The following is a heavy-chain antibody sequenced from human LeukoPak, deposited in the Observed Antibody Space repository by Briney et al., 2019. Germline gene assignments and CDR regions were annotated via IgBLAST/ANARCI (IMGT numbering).Heavy chain of an antibody. CDR2: ITNGGSTI. D-gene: IGHD3-3*01. CDR3: ARVGSGYSYFDY. V-gene: IGHV3-48*03. CDR1: TFTFSSYE. J-gene: IGHJ4*02. Sequence: GGSLRLSCAASTFTFSSYEMNWVRQAPGKGLEWVSYITNGGSTIYYADSVKGRFTISRDNSKNSLYLQMNSLRAEDTAIYYCARVGSGYSYFDYWGQGTLVTVSS.